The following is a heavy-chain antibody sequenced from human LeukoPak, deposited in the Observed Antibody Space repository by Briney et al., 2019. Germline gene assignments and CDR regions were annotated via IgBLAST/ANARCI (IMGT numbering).Heavy chain of an antibody. J-gene: IGHJ4*02. V-gene: IGHV3-48*01. D-gene: IGHD3-3*01. CDR1: EFTFSSYS. Sequence: GGSLRLSCAASEFTFSSYSMNWVRQAPGKGLEWVSYISSSSSTIYYADSVKGRFTISRDNAKNSLYLQMNSLRAEDTAVYYCARERFLEWLLYGGYFDYWGQGTLVTVSS. CDR3: ARERFLEWLLYGGYFDY. CDR2: ISSSSSTI.